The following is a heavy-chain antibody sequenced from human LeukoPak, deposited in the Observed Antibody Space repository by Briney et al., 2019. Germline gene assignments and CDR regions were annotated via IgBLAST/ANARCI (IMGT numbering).Heavy chain of an antibody. CDR3: AKEQRLYFYNGMDV. CDR2: ISCDGSNK. D-gene: IGHD1-1*01. J-gene: IGHJ6*02. Sequence: GRSLRLSCAASGFTFSTYAMXXXXXAPGKXLXXXXVISCDGSNKYYADSVKGRFTISRDNXRNTLYLQMDSLRAEDTAVYHCAKEQRLYFYNGMDVWGQGTTVTVSS. V-gene: IGHV3-30-3*02. CDR1: GFTFSTYA.